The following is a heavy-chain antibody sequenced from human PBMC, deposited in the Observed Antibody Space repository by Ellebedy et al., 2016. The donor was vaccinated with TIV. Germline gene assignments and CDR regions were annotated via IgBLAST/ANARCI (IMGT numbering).Heavy chain of an antibody. CDR3: AKHAGYELDY. D-gene: IGHD3-9*01. Sequence: PGGSLRPSCAASGFTFSRSWTACVRQAPGKGLEWLANIKQVGREKNYVDSLKGRLTISRDNARNSLYLQMNSLRAEDTAVYYCAKHAGYELDYWGQGALVTVSS. CDR2: IKQVGREK. CDR1: GFTFSRSW. J-gene: IGHJ4*02. V-gene: IGHV3-7*01.